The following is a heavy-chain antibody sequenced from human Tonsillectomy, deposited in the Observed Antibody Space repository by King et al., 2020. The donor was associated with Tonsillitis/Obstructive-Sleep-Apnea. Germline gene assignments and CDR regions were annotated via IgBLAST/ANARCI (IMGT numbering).Heavy chain of an antibody. CDR3: AREEGGSSSSNWFDP. V-gene: IGHV4-59*01. CDR1: GGSISSYY. D-gene: IGHD2-15*01. Sequence: QLQESGPGLVKPSETLSLTCTVSGGSISSYYWSWIRQPPGKGLEWIGYIYYSGSTNYNPSLKSRVTISVDTSKNQFSLKLSSVTAADTAVYYCAREEGGSSSSNWFDPWGQGTLVTVSS. J-gene: IGHJ5*02. CDR2: IYYSGST.